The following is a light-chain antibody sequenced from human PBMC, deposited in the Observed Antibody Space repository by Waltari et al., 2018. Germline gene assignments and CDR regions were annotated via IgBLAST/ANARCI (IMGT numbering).Light chain of an antibody. CDR2: WAS. V-gene: IGKV4-1*01. CDR3: HQYYSDPPTT. Sequence: IVLTQSPDSLAVSLGERATINCRSSQSLFYSSNNKNYLAWYQKKPGQPPKMLIYWASTRESGVPDRFSGSGFGTDFSLTISNLQAEDVAVYYCHQYYSDPPTTFGQGTKVEIK. J-gene: IGKJ1*01. CDR1: QSLFYSSNNKNY.